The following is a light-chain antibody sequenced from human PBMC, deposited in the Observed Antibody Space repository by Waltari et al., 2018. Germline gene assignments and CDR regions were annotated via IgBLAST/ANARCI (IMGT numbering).Light chain of an antibody. CDR2: ETN. CDR1: SSNIGAGYG. J-gene: IGLJ2*01. CDR3: QSFDSNLTVVV. V-gene: IGLV1-40*01. Sequence: QSVLTQPPSVSGAPGQRVPISCNGSSSNIGAGYGVPWYQHLPGAAPSLFIYETNNRPSGVPDRFSGSKSGTSASLAITGLQPEDEADYYCQSFDSNLTVVVFGGGTKLTVL.